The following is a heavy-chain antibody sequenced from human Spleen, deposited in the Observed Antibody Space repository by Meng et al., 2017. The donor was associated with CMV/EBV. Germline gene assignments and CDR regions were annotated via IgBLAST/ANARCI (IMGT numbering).Heavy chain of an antibody. CDR2: ISYDATEQ. CDR1: GFTFSTYA. V-gene: IGHV3-30-3*01. J-gene: IGHJ6*02. Sequence: GGSLRLSCAATGFTFSTYAMHWVRQTPGKGLEWVAIISYDATEQYYADSVKGRFTIARDNSKNTLYLEMNSLRVDDTATFYCARAKTYGSSSRYYFYAMDVWGQGTMVTVSS. D-gene: IGHD6-6*01. CDR3: ARAKTYGSSSRYYFYAMDV.